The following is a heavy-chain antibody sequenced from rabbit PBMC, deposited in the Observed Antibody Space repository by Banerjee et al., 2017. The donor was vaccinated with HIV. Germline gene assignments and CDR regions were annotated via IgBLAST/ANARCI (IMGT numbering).Heavy chain of an antibody. CDR3: ARANGDNDYWFYFKL. J-gene: IGHJ4*01. Sequence: QQQLEESGGGLVKPGGTLTLTCTASGFSFSSTFWMCWVRQPPGKGLEWIGCIYAATGRTWYMSWVNGRFTVSRSTSLNTMDLKMTSLTVADTATYFCARANGDNDYWFYFKLWGQGTLVTVS. D-gene: IGHD2-1*01. CDR1: GFSFSSTFW. CDR2: IYAATGRT. V-gene: IGHV1S43*01.